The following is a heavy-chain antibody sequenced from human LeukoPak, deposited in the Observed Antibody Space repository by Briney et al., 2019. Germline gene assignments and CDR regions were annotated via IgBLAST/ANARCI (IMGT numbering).Heavy chain of an antibody. Sequence: PGGSLRLSCAASGFTFSSYGMHWVRQAPGKVLEWFAVISYDASNKYYADSVKGRFTISRHNSNNTLYLQMNSLRAEDTAVYYCAKDPLAAAGEPYLQHWGQGTMVTVSS. CDR1: GFTFSSYG. V-gene: IGHV3-30*18. CDR3: AKDPLAAAGEPYLQH. D-gene: IGHD6-13*01. CDR2: ISYDASNK. J-gene: IGHJ1*01.